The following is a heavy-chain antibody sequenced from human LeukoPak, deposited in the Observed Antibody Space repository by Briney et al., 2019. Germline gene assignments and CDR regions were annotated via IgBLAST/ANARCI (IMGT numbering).Heavy chain of an antibody. Sequence: DSVKGRFTISRDNSKNTLYLQMNSLRAEDTAVYYCARDRYYYGSGGEPDYWGQGTLVTVSS. D-gene: IGHD3-10*01. CDR3: ARDRYYYGSGGEPDY. J-gene: IGHJ4*02. V-gene: IGHV3-30*07.